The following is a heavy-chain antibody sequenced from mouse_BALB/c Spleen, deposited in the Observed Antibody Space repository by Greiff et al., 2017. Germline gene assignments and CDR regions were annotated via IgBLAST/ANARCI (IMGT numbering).Heavy chain of an antibody. Sequence: QVQLQQPGAELVRPGASVKLSCKASGYTFTSYWINWVKQRPGQGLEWIGNIYPSDSYTNYNQKFKDKATLTVDKSSSTAYMQLSSPTSEDSAVYYCTRQGIYYAMDYWGQGTSVTFSS. CDR1: GYTFTSYW. CDR2: IYPSDSYT. J-gene: IGHJ4*01. V-gene: IGHV1-69*02. CDR3: TRQGIYYAMDY.